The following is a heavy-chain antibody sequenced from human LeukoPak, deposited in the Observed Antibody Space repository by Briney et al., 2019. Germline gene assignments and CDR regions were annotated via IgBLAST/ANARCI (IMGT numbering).Heavy chain of an antibody. D-gene: IGHD2-2*01. CDR2: ISGSGGST. V-gene: IGHV3-23*01. CDR1: GFTFSSYA. J-gene: IGHJ3*02. Sequence: GGSLRLSCAASGFTFSSYAMGWVRQAPGKGLEWVSAISGSGGSTYYADSVKGRFTISRDNAKNSLYLQMNSLRAEDTAVYYCARDPSVVVPAAMGAFDIWGQGTMVTVSS. CDR3: ARDPSVVVPAAMGAFDI.